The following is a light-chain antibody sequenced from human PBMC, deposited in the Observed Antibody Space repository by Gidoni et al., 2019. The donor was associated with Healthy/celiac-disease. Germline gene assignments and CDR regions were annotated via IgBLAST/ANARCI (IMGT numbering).Light chain of an antibody. V-gene: IGKV3-20*01. CDR3: QQYASSRT. CDR1: QSVSSNY. Sequence: EIVLTQSPGTLSLSPGERATLSCRASQSVSSNYLAWYQQKPCQAPRLLIYGASSRATGIPDRFSGSGSGKDFTLTISRLEPEDFAVYYCQQYASSRTFGQGTKVEIK. J-gene: IGKJ1*01. CDR2: GAS.